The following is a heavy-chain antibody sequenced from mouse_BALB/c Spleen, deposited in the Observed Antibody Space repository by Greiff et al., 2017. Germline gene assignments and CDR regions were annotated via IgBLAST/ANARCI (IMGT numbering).Heavy chain of an antibody. J-gene: IGHJ4*01. CDR3: ARQNYDGDYYAMDD. CDR2: ISSGGSYT. D-gene: IGHD1-2*01. CDR1: GFTFSSYG. Sequence: EVKLVESGGDLVKPGGSLKLSCAASGFTFSSYGMSWVRLTPDKRLEWVATISSGGSYTYYPDSVKGRFTISRDNAKNTLYLQMSSLKSEDTAMYYCARQNYDGDYYAMDDWGQGAAVTVSS. V-gene: IGHV5-6*02.